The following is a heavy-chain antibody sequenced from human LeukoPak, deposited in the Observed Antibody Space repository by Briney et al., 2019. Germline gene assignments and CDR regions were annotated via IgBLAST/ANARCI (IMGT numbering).Heavy chain of an antibody. J-gene: IGHJ4*02. CDR3: AAKRGDY. V-gene: IGHV3-7*01. D-gene: IGHD4/OR15-4a*01. Sequence: GGSLRLSCAASGFTFSNYWMSWVRQAPGKGLEWVANMNLDGSEKYYVDSVKGRFTISRDNAQNSLFQQMNSLRAEDTAVYYCAAKRGDYWGQGTLVTVSS. CDR1: GFTFSNYW. CDR2: MNLDGSEK.